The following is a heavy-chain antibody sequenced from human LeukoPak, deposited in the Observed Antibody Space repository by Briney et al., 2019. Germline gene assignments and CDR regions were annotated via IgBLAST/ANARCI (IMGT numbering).Heavy chain of an antibody. V-gene: IGHV4-34*01. CDR2: INHSGST. D-gene: IGHD3-10*01. Sequence: SETLSLTCAVYGGSFSGYYWSWIRQPPGKGLEWIGEINHSGSTNYNPSLKSRVTISVDTSKNQFSLKLSSVTAADTAVYYCAREISPPTYYYCSGSYLNAFDIWGQGTMVTVSS. CDR1: GGSFSGYY. CDR3: AREISPPTYYYCSGSYLNAFDI. J-gene: IGHJ3*02.